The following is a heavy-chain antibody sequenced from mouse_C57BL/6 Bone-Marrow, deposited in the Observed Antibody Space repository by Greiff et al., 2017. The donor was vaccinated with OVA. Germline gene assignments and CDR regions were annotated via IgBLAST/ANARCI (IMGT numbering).Heavy chain of an antibody. CDR3: ARDGNYDFDY. Sequence: QVQLQQPGAELVKPGASVKMSCKASGYTFTSYWITWVKQRPGQGLEWIGDIYPGSGSTNYNEKFKSKATLTGDTSSSTAYMQLSSLTSEDSAVYYCARDGNYDFDYWGQGTTLTVSS. V-gene: IGHV1-55*01. CDR1: GYTFTSYW. D-gene: IGHD2-1*01. J-gene: IGHJ2*01. CDR2: IYPGSGST.